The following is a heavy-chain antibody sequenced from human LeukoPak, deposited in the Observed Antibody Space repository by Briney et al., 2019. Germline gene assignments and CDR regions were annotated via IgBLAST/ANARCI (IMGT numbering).Heavy chain of an antibody. D-gene: IGHD2-15*01. CDR1: GFTFSSYT. CDR3: ARDSTPRYCSGGSCYTHYGMDV. Sequence: GGSLRLSCAASGFTFSSYTMNWVRQAPGKGLEWVSSISSSSSYTYYADSVKGRLTISRDNAKNSLYLQMNSLRAEDTAVYYCARDSTPRYCSGGSCYTHYGMDVWGQGTTVTVSS. J-gene: IGHJ6*02. V-gene: IGHV3-21*01. CDR2: ISSSSSYT.